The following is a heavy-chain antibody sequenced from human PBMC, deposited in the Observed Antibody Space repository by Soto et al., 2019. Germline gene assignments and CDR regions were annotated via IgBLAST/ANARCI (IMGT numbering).Heavy chain of an antibody. D-gene: IGHD3-10*01. Sequence: ASVKVSCKASGYTFTSYGISWVRQAPGQGLEWTGWISAYNGNTNYAQKLQGRVTMTTDTSTSTAYMELRSLRSDDTAVYYCATTRSAYYGLGSLEYWGQGTLATVSS. V-gene: IGHV1-18*01. CDR2: ISAYNGNT. CDR3: ATTRSAYYGLGSLEY. CDR1: GYTFTSYG. J-gene: IGHJ4*02.